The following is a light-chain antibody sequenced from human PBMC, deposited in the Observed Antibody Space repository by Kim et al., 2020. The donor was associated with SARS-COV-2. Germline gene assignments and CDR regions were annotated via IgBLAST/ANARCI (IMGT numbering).Light chain of an antibody. J-gene: IGLJ1*01. V-gene: IGLV1-40*01. CDR3: QSYDSSLSGSGV. CDR1: SSTIGAGYD. Sequence: VTISCTGSSSTIGAGYDVNWYQQLPGTAPKLLIYGNSNRPSGVPDRFSGSKSGTSASLAITGLQAEDEADYYCQSYDSSLSGSGVFGTGTKVTVL. CDR2: GNS.